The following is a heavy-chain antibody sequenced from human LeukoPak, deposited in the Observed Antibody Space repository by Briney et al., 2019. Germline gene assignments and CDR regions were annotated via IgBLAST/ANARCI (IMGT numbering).Heavy chain of an antibody. CDR1: GYTFTGYY. CDR3: ARDRSTGYCSGGSCYSRHFQH. CDR2: INPNSGGT. V-gene: IGHV1-2*02. Sequence: GASVKVSCKASGYTFTGYYMHWVRQAPGQGPGWMGWINPNSGGTNYAQKFQGRVTMTRDTSISTAYMELSRLRSDDTAVYYCARDRSTGYCSGGSCYSRHFQHWGQGTLVTVSS. D-gene: IGHD2-15*01. J-gene: IGHJ1*01.